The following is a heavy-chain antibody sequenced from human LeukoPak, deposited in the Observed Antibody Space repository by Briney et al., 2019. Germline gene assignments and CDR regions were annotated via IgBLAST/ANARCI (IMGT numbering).Heavy chain of an antibody. CDR2: ISSGGSTI. D-gene: IGHD2-2*01. J-gene: IGHJ5*02. CDR1: GFTFSSYE. CDR3: ARDGRYCSSTSCYENWFDP. V-gene: IGHV3-48*03. Sequence: GGSLRLSCAASGFTFSSYEMNWVRQAPGKGLEWVSYISSGGSTIYYADSVKGRFTISRDNAKNSLYLQMNSLRAEDTAVYYCARDGRYCSSTSCYENWFDPWGQGTLVTVSS.